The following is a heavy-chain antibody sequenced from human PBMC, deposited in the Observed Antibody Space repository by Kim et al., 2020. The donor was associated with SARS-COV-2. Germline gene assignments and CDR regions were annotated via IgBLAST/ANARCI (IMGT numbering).Heavy chain of an antibody. D-gene: IGHD2-21*02. CDR2: IYPGDSDT. CDR3: ARIGVVVTAYSGYFDY. CDR1: GYSFTSYW. V-gene: IGHV5-51*01. J-gene: IGHJ4*02. Sequence: GESLKISFKGSGYSFTSYWIGWVRQMPGKGLEWMGIIYPGDSDTRYSPSFQGQVTISADKSISTAYLQWSSLKASDTAMYYCARIGVVVTAYSGYFDYWGQGTLVTVSS.